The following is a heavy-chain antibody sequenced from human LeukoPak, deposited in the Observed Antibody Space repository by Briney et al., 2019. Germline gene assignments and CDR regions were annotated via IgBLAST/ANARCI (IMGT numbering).Heavy chain of an antibody. Sequence: SVNVSCKASGGTFSNYAINWVRQAPGQGLEWMGGIIPIFGTANYAQKFQGRVTITADKSTSTVYMELNSLKSEDPAVYYCARGWDYDSGGRPTAYVYWGQGTLVTVSS. CDR1: GGTFSNYA. V-gene: IGHV1-69*06. CDR2: IIPIFGTA. J-gene: IGHJ4*02. CDR3: ARGWDYDSGGRPTAYVY. D-gene: IGHD3-22*01.